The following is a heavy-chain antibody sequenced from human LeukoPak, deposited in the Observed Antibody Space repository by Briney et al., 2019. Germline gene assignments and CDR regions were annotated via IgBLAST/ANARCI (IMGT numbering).Heavy chain of an antibody. CDR1: GYTFTNYF. Sequence: GASVKLSCKESGYTFTNYFMHWVRQAPGQGLEWMGMINPNGGSTGYAQKSLGRVTMTRDTSTSTVYMELSSLRSEDTDVYYCARSYGDYESWGQGTLVTVSS. D-gene: IGHD4-17*01. CDR3: ARSYGDYES. CDR2: INPNGGST. V-gene: IGHV1-46*01. J-gene: IGHJ5*02.